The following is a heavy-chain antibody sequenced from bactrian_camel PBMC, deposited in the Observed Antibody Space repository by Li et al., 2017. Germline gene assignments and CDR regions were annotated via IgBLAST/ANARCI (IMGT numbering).Heavy chain of an antibody. CDR3: AVDRPIRLVAPIITFRKIQNCGDTDDLY. CDR1: GDPGCKYD. CDR2: IENSGTT. V-gene: IGHV3S53*01. Sequence: HVQLVESGGGSVQVRGSLRLSCTRSGDPGCKYDMSWCRRFAPGENREFVSGIENSGTTAYADSVKGRFAISRDNGENAVRLRMSDLSPRDTAVYFCAVDRPIRLVAPIITFRKIQNCGDTDDLYWGQGTQVTVS. D-gene: IGHD7*01. J-gene: IGHJ4*01.